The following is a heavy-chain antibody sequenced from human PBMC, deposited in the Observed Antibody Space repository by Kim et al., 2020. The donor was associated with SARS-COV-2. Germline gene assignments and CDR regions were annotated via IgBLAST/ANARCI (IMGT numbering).Heavy chain of an antibody. V-gene: IGHV7-4-1*02. J-gene: IGHJ5*02. Sequence: ASVKVSCKASGYTFTSYAMNWARQAPGQGLEWMGWINTNTGNPTYAQGFTGRFVFSLDTSVSTAYLQISSLKAEDTAVYYCAREIYSNYGDNWFDPWGQGTLVTVSS. CDR2: INTNTGNP. CDR1: GYTFTSYA. D-gene: IGHD4-4*01. CDR3: AREIYSNYGDNWFDP.